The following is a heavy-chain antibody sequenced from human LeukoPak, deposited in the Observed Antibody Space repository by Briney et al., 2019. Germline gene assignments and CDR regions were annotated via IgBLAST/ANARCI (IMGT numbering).Heavy chain of an antibody. CDR2: ISSSSSYI. CDR1: GFTFSSYS. Sequence: NPGGSLRLSCAASGFTFSSYSMNWVRQAPGKGLEWVSSISSSSSYIYYADSVKGRFTISRDNAKNSLYLQMNSLRAEDTAVYYCARALTRDGYNSGYWGQGTLVTVSS. V-gene: IGHV3-21*01. D-gene: IGHD5-24*01. J-gene: IGHJ4*02. CDR3: ARALTRDGYNSGY.